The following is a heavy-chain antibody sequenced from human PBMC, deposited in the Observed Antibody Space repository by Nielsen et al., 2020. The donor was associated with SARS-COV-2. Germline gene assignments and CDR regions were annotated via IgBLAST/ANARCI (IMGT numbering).Heavy chain of an antibody. J-gene: IGHJ4*02. Sequence: SETLSLTCAVYGGSFSGYYWSWIRQPPGKGLEWIGEINHSGSTNYNPSLKSRVTISVDTSKNQFSLKLSSVTAADTAVYYCARDPYGSGSYSDYWGQGTLVTVSS. D-gene: IGHD3-10*01. CDR1: GGSFSGYY. CDR3: ARDPYGSGSYSDY. CDR2: INHSGST. V-gene: IGHV4-34*01.